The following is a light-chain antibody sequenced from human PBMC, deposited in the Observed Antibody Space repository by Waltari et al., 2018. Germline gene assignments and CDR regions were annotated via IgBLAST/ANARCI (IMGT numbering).Light chain of an antibody. CDR1: SGDVGGYNF. V-gene: IGLV2-14*03. CDR2: DVS. CDR3: NSYTSSSALV. Sequence: QSALTQPASVSGSPGQSITISCTGTSGDVGGYNFVSWYQQHPGKAPQLMIYDVSNRPSGVSNRVSGSKSGNTASLTISGRQAEDEADYYCNSYTSSSALVFGGGTKLTVL. J-gene: IGLJ3*02.